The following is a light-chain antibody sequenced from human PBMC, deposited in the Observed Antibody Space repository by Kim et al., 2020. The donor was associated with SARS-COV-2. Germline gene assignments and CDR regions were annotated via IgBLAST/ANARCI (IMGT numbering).Light chain of an antibody. CDR2: KTN. Sequence: GVTVTLTCASSTGPVTTDFYPNWFQQKPGQPPRPLICKTNGGQGWTPGRFSGSLLGGKATLTLSRVQPEDEADYFCLLFFGGVHVFGPGTKVTVL. CDR1: TGPVTTDFY. J-gene: IGLJ1*01. V-gene: IGLV7-43*01. CDR3: LLFFGGVHV.